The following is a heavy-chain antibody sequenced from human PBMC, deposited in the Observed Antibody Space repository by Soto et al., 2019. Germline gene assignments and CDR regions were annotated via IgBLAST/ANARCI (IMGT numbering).Heavy chain of an antibody. CDR2: FIPVYRTL. D-gene: IGHD2-2*01. CDR1: GGSFGNSA. J-gene: IGHJ5*02. V-gene: IGHV1-69*13. Sequence: SVKVSCKASGGSFGNSAINWVRQTPGQGLEWLGGFIPVYRTLNYAQKFQGRVTITADESTSTAYMELSSLRSEDTAVYYCAIPHCSSTSCYVAPHLGWFDPWGQGTLVTVSS. CDR3: AIPHCSSTSCYVAPHLGWFDP.